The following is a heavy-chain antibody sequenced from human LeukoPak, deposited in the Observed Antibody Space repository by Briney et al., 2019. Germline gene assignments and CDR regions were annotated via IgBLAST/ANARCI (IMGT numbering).Heavy chain of an antibody. D-gene: IGHD3-10*02. CDR3: AELGITMIGGV. CDR2: ISSSGSTI. CDR1: GFTFSSYE. V-gene: IGHV3-48*03. Sequence: GGSLRLSCAASGFTFSSYEMNWVRQAPGKGLEWVSYISSSGSTIYYADTVKGRFTISRDNAKNSLYLQMNSLGAEDTAVYYCAELGITMIGGVWGKGTTVTISS. J-gene: IGHJ6*04.